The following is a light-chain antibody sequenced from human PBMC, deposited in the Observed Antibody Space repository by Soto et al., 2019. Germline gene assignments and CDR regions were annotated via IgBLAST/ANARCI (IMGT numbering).Light chain of an antibody. Sequence: LSLPVNFGQPARISCRSSKSLVYSDGNTHLSWFHQRPGQSPRRLIYRVSSRDSGVPDRFSGSGSGTDFTLEISRVEAEDVGIYFCTQGTHWPRTFGQGIKVDIK. CDR2: RVS. CDR3: TQGTHWPRT. J-gene: IGKJ1*01. CDR1: KSLVYSDGNTH. V-gene: IGKV2-30*01.